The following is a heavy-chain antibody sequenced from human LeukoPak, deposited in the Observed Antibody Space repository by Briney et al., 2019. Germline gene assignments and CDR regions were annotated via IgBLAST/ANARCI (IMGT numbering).Heavy chain of an antibody. V-gene: IGHV4-61*02. CDR2: IYTSGST. D-gene: IGHD4-17*01. CDR1: GGSISSGSHY. CDR3: ARDGGYGDYVNWFDP. J-gene: IGHJ5*02. Sequence: SETLSLTCTVSGGSISSGSHYWSWIRQPAGKGLEWIGRIYTSGSTNYNPSLKSRVTISVDTSKNQFSLKLSSVTAADTAVYYCARDGGYGDYVNWFDPWGQGTLVTVSS.